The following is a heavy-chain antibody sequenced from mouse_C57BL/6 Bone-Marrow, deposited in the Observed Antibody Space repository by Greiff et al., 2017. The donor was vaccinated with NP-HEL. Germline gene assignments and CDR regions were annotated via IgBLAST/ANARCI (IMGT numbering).Heavy chain of an antibody. J-gene: IGHJ2*01. CDR1: GYTFTDYE. CDR2: IDPETGGT. Sequence: VQRVESGAELVRPGASVTLSCKASGYTFTDYEMHWVKQTPVHGLEWIGAIDPETGGTAYNQKFKGKAILTADKSSSTAYMELRSLTSEDSAVYYCTRSVTTVVDYFDYWGQGTTLTVSS. D-gene: IGHD1-1*01. V-gene: IGHV1-15*01. CDR3: TRSVTTVVDYFDY.